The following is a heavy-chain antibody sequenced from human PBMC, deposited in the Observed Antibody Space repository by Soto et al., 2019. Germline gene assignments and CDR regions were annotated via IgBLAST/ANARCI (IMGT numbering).Heavy chain of an antibody. D-gene: IGHD6-6*01. V-gene: IGHV4-4*07. CDR3: ASGRLVSRYYGLDV. CDR1: GDSMNDYY. J-gene: IGHJ6*02. CDR2: IFTSGNT. Sequence: ETLSLTCTVSGDSMNDYYWSWIRQPAGKGLEWIGRIFTSGNTNYNPSLRSRLTMSVDTSTNQVSLRLTSVTAADTAVYYCASGRLVSRYYGLDVWGQGTTVTVSS.